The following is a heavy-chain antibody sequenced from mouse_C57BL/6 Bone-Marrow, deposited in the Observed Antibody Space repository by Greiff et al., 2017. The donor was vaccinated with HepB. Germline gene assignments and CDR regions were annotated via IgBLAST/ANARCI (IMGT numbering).Heavy chain of an antibody. Sequence: VQLQQSGAELARPGASVKLSKASGYTFTSYGISWVKQRTGQGLEWIGEIYPRSGNTYYNEKFKGKATLTADKSSSTAYMELRSLTSEDSAVYFCARGDYGSFYAMDYWGQGTSVTVSS. V-gene: IGHV1-81*01. CDR3: ARGDYGSFYAMDY. CDR1: GYTFTSYG. CDR2: IYPRSGNT. D-gene: IGHD1-1*01. J-gene: IGHJ4*01.